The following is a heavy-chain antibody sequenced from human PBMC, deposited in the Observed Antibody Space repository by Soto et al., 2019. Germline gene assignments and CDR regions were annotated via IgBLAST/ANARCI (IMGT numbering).Heavy chain of an antibody. CDR3: ARGVSAIGLQEDFDC. V-gene: IGHV3-21*06. CDR2: ISSGSSDI. CDR1: GFNFNDYS. J-gene: IGHJ4*02. Sequence: GGSLRLSCAASGFNFNDYSMNWVRQSPGKGLEWVSSISSGSSDIYYADSVRGRFTISRDNAMYLLYLQMNSLRAEDTAVYYSARGVSAIGLQEDFDCWGQGTLVTVSS.